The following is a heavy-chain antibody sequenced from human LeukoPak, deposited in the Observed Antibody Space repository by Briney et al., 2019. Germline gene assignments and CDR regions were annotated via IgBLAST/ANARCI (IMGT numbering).Heavy chain of an antibody. CDR1: GGSFSGYY. Sequence: SETLSLTCAVYGGSFSGYYWSWIRQPPGKGLEWIGEINHSGSTNYNPSLKSRVTMSVDTSKHQFSLKLSSVTAADTAVYYCARHGTVLRYFDWLPPPAGFDYWGQGTLVTVSS. V-gene: IGHV4-34*01. CDR3: ARHGTVLRYFDWLPPPAGFDY. D-gene: IGHD3-9*01. CDR2: INHSGST. J-gene: IGHJ4*02.